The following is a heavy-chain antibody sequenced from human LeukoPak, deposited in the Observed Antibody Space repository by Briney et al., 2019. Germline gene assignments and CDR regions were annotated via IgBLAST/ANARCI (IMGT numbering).Heavy chain of an antibody. J-gene: IGHJ4*02. CDR3: TREIDYSSSSE. CDR2: IKQDGSDK. Sequence: GGSLRLSCAASGITFSTYWMSWVRQAPGKGLEWVANIKQDGSDKYYVDSVKGRFTISRDNGKNSLYLQMSNLRAEDTAVYYCTREIDYSSSSEWGQGTLVTVSS. D-gene: IGHD6-13*01. V-gene: IGHV3-7*01. CDR1: GITFSTYW.